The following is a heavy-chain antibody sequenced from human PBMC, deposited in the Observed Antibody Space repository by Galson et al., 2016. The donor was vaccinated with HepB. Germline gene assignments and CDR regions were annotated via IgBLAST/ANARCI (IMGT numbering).Heavy chain of an antibody. D-gene: IGHD4-17*01. Sequence: SLRLSCAASGFTFGSYSMNWVRQAPGKGLDWVAYISSRSSTMYYAHSVRGRFTISRDNAKNSLFLQMNSLRGEDTAIYFCAGGDGGDLRHWGQGTLVTVSP. J-gene: IGHJ1*01. CDR1: GFTFGSYS. CDR2: ISSRSSTM. CDR3: AGGDGGDLRH. V-gene: IGHV3-48*01.